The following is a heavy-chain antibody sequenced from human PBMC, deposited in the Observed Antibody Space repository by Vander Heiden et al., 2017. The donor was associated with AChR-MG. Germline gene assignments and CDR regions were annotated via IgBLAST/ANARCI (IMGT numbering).Heavy chain of an antibody. D-gene: IGHD3-10*01. CDR2: SDWDDDK. V-gene: IGHV2-70*15. Sequence: QVTLRESGPALVKPTQTLTLTCTFSGFSLSTSGMCVRWLGQPPGKALEWLARSDWDDDKYYSTSRKTRLTISKDTSKNQVVLTMTNMDPVDTATYYCARILSYYGSGSYYNEGYYYGMDVWGQGTTVTVSS. CDR3: ARILSYYGSGSYYNEGYYYGMDV. J-gene: IGHJ6*02. CDR1: GFSLSTSGMC.